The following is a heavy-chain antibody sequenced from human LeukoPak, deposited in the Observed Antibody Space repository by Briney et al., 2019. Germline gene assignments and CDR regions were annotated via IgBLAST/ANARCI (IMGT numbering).Heavy chain of an antibody. V-gene: IGHV1-8*01. CDR3: ARLPASIAAPFA. CDR1: GYTFTSYD. Sequence: ASVKVSCKASGYTFTSYDINWVRQATGLGLEWMGWMNPNSGNTGYAQKFQGRVTMTRNTSISTAYMELSSLRSEDTAVYYCARLPASIAAPFAWGQGTLVTVSS. J-gene: IGHJ5*02. CDR2: MNPNSGNT. D-gene: IGHD6-13*01.